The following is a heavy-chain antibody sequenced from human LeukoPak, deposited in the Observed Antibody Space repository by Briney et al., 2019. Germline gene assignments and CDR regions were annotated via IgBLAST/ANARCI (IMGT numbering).Heavy chain of an antibody. J-gene: IGHJ5*02. CDR1: GDSINSGGYY. V-gene: IGHV4-31*03. Sequence: SETLSLTCTVSGDSINSGGYYWSWIRQHPGKGLEWIGYIYYGGSTYYNPSLKSRVTISVDTSKNQFSLKLSSVTAADTAVYYCARLPYPTTWEHQGWFDPWGQGTLVTVSS. D-gene: IGHD1-26*01. CDR2: IYYGGST. CDR3: ARLPYPTTWEHQGWFDP.